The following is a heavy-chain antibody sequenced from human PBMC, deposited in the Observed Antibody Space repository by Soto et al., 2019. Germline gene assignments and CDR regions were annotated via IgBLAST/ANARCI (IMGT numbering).Heavy chain of an antibody. CDR3: ARHGADGSGTRDGYYSYGMHV. D-gene: IGHD3-10*01. CDR2: IHYSGST. CDR1: GGSISSSSYY. V-gene: IGHV4-39*01. Sequence: QLQLQESGPGLVKPSETLSLTCTVSGGSISSSSYYWWWLRQPPEKGLEWRGSIHYSGSTYYNPSLKSRVTIAVDTSKNPFSLKMSYVPAADTAVYYCARHGADGSGTRDGYYSYGMHVWGQGTTVTVSS. J-gene: IGHJ6*02.